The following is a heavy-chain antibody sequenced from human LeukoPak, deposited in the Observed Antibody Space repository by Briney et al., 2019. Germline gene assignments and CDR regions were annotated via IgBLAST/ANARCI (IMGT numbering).Heavy chain of an antibody. CDR3: AKDQSGRYFDWLFPRYYFDY. CDR1: GFTFSSYA. D-gene: IGHD3-9*01. Sequence: GGSLRLSCAASGFTFSSYAMSWVRQAPGKGLEWVSAISGSCGSTYYADSVKGRFTISRDNSKNTLYLQMNSLRAEDTAVYYCAKDQSGRYFDWLFPRYYFDYWGQGTLVTVSS. J-gene: IGHJ4*02. CDR2: ISGSCGST. V-gene: IGHV3-23*01.